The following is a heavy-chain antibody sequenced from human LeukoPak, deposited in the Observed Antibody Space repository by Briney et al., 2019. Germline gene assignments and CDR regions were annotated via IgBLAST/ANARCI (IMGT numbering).Heavy chain of an antibody. CDR3: AKDRIRGDSY. CDR1: GFTFSSYV. J-gene: IGHJ4*02. CDR2: ISDSGDNS. V-gene: IGHV3-23*01. D-gene: IGHD3-16*01. Sequence: PGGSLRLSCAASGFTFSSYVMSWVRQAPGKGLEWVSSISDSGDNSYYGDSVKGRFTIFRDNSKNTVYLQMNSLRVEDTAIYYCAKDRIRGDSYWGQGTLVTVSS.